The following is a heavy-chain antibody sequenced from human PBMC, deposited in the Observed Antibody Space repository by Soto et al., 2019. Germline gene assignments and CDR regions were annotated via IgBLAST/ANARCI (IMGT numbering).Heavy chain of an antibody. CDR2: ISYDGSNK. Sequence: QVQLVESGGGVVQPGRSLRLSCAASGFTFSSYAMHWVRQAPGKGLEWVAVISYDGSNKYYADSVKGRFTISRDNSKNTLYLQMNSLRAEDTAVYYCARGSPAYYWGQGTLVTVSS. V-gene: IGHV3-30-3*01. CDR3: ARGSPAYY. CDR1: GFTFSSYA. J-gene: IGHJ4*02. D-gene: IGHD6-25*01.